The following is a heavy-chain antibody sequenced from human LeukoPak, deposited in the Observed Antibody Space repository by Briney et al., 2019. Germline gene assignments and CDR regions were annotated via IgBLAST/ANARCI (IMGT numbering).Heavy chain of an antibody. J-gene: IGHJ2*01. CDR1: GGSFRGYY. CDR3: ARCPRAARNWYFDL. D-gene: IGHD6-13*01. CDR2: INHSGST. V-gene: IGHV4-34*01. Sequence: SETLSLTCAVYGGSFRGYYWSWIRQPPGKGLEWIGEINHSGSTNYNPSLKSRVTISVDTSKNQFSLKLSSVTAADTAVYYCARCPRAARNWYFDLWGRGTLVTVSS.